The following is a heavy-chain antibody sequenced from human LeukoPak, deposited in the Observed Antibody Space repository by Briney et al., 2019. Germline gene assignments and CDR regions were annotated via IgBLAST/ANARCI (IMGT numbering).Heavy chain of an antibody. CDR3: ARLGDSST. V-gene: IGHV6-1*01. CDR2: TYYRCKWFN. D-gene: IGHD6-19*01. J-gene: IGHJ5*02. Sequence: SQTLSLTCAISGDSVSSNSAAWSWIRQSPSRGLEWLGRTYYRCKWFNDYAVSVKSRIIINPDTSKNQFSLQLNSVTPEDTAIYYCARLGDSSTWGQGTLVTVSS. CDR1: GDSVSSNSAA.